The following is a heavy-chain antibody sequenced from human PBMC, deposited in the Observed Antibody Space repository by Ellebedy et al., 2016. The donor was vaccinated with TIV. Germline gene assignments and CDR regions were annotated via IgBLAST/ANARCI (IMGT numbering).Heavy chain of an antibody. Sequence: GESLKISCAASGFTLSSFWIHWVRHAPGKGLMWVSRIKSDGRNTTYADSVKGRFTISRDNAKNTLYLQMNSLRAEDKAVYYCARGRYYGMDVWGQGTTVTVSS. CDR1: GFTLSSFW. V-gene: IGHV3-74*01. J-gene: IGHJ6*02. CDR2: IKSDGRNT. CDR3: ARGRYYGMDV.